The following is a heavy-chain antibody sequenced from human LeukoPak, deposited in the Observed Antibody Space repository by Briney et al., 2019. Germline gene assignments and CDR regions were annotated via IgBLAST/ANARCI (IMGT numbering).Heavy chain of an antibody. CDR2: IYTSGST. J-gene: IGHJ4*02. D-gene: IGHD4-17*01. CDR1: GGSIRSGSYY. V-gene: IGHV4-61*02. CDR3: ANSIDFDYGDYYFDY. Sequence: SETLSLTCTVSGGSIRSGSYYWSWIGQPAGKGLEWIGRIYTSGSTNYNPSLKSRVTISLDTSKNQFSLKLSSVTAADTAVYYCANSIDFDYGDYYFDYWGQGALVTISS.